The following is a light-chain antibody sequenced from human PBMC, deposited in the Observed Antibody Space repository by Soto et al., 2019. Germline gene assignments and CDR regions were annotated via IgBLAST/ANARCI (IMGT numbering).Light chain of an antibody. CDR1: QGISSY. Sequence: DIPLTQSPSFLSASVGDRVTITCRASQGISSYLAWYQQKPGKAPKLLIYAASTLQSGVPSRFSGSGSGTDFTLTISFLQSEDFATYYCQQCYSYPRTFGGGTKVEIK. CDR3: QQCYSYPRT. J-gene: IGKJ4*01. V-gene: IGKV1-9*01. CDR2: AAS.